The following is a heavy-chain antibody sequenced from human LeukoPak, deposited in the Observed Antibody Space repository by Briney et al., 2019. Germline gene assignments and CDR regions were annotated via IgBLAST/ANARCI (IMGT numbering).Heavy chain of an antibody. J-gene: IGHJ6*03. CDR3: ARGRESGSYYYYYYYMDV. CDR1: RYSISSGYY. CDR2: IYHSGST. V-gene: IGHV4-38-2*01. D-gene: IGHD1-26*01. Sequence: SETLSLTCAVSRYSISSGYYWGWIRQPPGKGLEWIGSIYHSGSTYYNPSLKSRVTISVDTSKNQFSLKLSSVTAADTAVYYCARGRESGSYYYYYYYMDVWGKGTTVTVSS.